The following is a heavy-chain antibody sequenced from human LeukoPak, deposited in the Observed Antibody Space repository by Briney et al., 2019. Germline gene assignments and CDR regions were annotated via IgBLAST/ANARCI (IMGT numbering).Heavy chain of an antibody. CDR3: AKGPNGILNYFDY. V-gene: IGHV3-30*02. CDR2: IRYDGSNK. D-gene: IGHD2-8*01. J-gene: IGHJ4*02. CDR1: GFTFSSYG. Sequence: GGSLRLSCAASGFTFSSYGMHWVRQAPGKGLEWVAFIRYDGSNKYYADSVKGRFTISRDNSKNTLYLQMNSLRAEDTAVYYCAKGPNGILNYFDYWGQGTLVTVSS.